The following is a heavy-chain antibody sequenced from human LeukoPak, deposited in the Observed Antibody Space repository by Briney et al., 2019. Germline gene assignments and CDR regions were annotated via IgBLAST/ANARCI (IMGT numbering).Heavy chain of an antibody. CDR2: ISWNSGSI. J-gene: IGHJ4*02. CDR3: AKDTKHYYDSSGEFDY. V-gene: IGHV3-9*01. Sequence: PGGSLRLSCAASGFTFSSYGMHWVRHAPGKGLEWVSGISWNSGSIGYADSVKGRFTISRDNAKNSLYLQMNSLRAEDTALYYCAKDTKHYYDSSGEFDYWGQGTLVTVSS. D-gene: IGHD3-22*01. CDR1: GFTFSSYG.